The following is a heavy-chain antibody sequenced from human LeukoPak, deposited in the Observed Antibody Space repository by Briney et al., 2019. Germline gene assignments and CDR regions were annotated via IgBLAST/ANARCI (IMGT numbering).Heavy chain of an antibody. J-gene: IGHJ4*02. CDR1: GYTFTNYA. CDR2: IHPSTGNP. CDR3: ARGYYDSSGYVNY. V-gene: IGHV7-4-1*02. D-gene: IGHD3-22*01. Sequence: ASVKVSCKASGYTFTNYAMNWVRQAPGQGLEWMGWIHPSTGNPTYAQGFTGRFVFSLDTSVSTTYLQISSLKAEDTAVYYCARGYYDSSGYVNYWGQGTLVTVSS.